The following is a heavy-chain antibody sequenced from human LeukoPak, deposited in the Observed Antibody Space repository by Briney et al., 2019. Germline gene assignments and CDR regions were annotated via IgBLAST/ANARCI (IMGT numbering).Heavy chain of an antibody. V-gene: IGHV4-61*01. Sequence: SETLSLTCTVSSGSISTSNYYWSWIRQPPGKGLEWIGYIYYSGSTNYNPSLKSRVTISVDTSKNQFSLKLSSVTAADTAVYYCARVHRYYYYYMDVWGKGTTVTVSS. CDR2: IYYSGST. J-gene: IGHJ6*03. CDR3: ARVHRYYYYYMDV. CDR1: SGSISTSNYY.